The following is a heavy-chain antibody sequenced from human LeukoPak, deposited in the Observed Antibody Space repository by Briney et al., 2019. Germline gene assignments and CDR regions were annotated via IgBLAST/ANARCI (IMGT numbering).Heavy chain of an antibody. CDR2: IKEDGTET. V-gene: IGHV3-7*05. D-gene: IGHD5-18*01. CDR3: ARGGKIHTYNWFDP. CDR1: GFSFSNYW. J-gene: IGHJ5*02. Sequence: PGGSLRLSCAGSGFSFSNYWMSWVRQAPGKGLEWVASIKEDGTETYSVDSVKGRFTISRDNTKKALYLQMNSLRAADTAVYYCARGGKIHTYNWFDPWGQRTLVTVSS.